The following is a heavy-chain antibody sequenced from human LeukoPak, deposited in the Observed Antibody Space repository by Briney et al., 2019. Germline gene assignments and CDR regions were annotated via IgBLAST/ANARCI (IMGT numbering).Heavy chain of an antibody. J-gene: IGHJ4*02. CDR2: INHSGST. CDR3: ARTHYDFWSGYHSLCYFDY. D-gene: IGHD3-3*01. CDR1: GGSFSGYC. Sequence: SETLSLTCAVYGGSFSGYCWSWIRQPPGKGLEWIGEINHSGSTNYNPSLKSRVTISVDTSKNQFSLKLSSVTAADTAVYYCARTHYDFWSGYHSLCYFDYWGQGTLVTVSS. V-gene: IGHV4-34*01.